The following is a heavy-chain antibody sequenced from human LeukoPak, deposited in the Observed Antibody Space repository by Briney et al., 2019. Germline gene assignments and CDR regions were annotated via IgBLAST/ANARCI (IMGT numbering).Heavy chain of an antibody. Sequence: RASVKVSCKASGYTFTSYDINWVRQAPGQGLEWMGWMNPNSGNTGYAQKFQGRVTMTRNTSISTAYMELSSLRSEDTAVYYCATWWLRLGNWFDPWGQGTLVTVSS. V-gene: IGHV1-8*01. CDR2: MNPNSGNT. J-gene: IGHJ5*02. D-gene: IGHD5-12*01. CDR1: GYTFTSYD. CDR3: ATWWLRLGNWFDP.